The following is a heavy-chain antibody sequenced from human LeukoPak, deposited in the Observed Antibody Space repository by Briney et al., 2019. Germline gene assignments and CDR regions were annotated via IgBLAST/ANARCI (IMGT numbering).Heavy chain of an antibody. J-gene: IGHJ4*02. Sequence: ASVKVSCKVSGYTLTELSMHWVRQAPGKGLEWMGGFDPEDGETIYAQKFQGRVTMTEDTSTDTAYMELSSLRSEDTAVYYCASLSGSSGWYALDYWGQGTLVTVSS. D-gene: IGHD6-19*01. CDR3: ASLSGSSGWYALDY. CDR1: GYTLTELS. V-gene: IGHV1-24*01. CDR2: FDPEDGET.